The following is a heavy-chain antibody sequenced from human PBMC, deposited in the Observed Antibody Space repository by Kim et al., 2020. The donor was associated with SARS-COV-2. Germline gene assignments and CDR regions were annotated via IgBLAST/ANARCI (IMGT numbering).Heavy chain of an antibody. J-gene: IGHJ4*02. D-gene: IGHD2-2*01. CDR2: ISGDGGST. CDR1: GFTFDDYA. CDR3: AKDLYCSSTSCYEGDDY. Sequence: GGSLRLSCTASGFTFDDYAMHWVRQAPGKGLEWVSFISGDGGSTYYADSVKGRYTISRDNSKNSLYLQMNSLRTEDTALYYCAKDLYCSSTSCYEGDDYWGQGTLVTVSS. V-gene: IGHV3-43*02.